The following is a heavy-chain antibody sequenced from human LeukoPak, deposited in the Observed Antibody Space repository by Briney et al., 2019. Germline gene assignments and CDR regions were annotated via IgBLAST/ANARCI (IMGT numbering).Heavy chain of an antibody. V-gene: IGHV3-21*01. CDR2: ISSSSSYI. D-gene: IGHD3-10*01. Sequence: SGGSLRLSCAASGFTFSSYSMNWVRQAPGKGLEWVSSISSSSSYIYYADSVKGRFTISRDNAKNSLYLQMNSLRDEDTAVYYCARDGSYYYGSGSYYKPRPYWFDPWGQGTLVTVSS. CDR3: ARDGSYYYGSGSYYKPRPYWFDP. CDR1: GFTFSSYS. J-gene: IGHJ5*02.